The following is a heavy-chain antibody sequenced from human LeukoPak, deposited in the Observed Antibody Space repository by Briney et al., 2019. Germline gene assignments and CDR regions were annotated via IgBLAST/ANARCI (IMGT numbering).Heavy chain of an antibody. CDR1: GYTFTGYY. CDR2: INPNSGGT. Sequence: ALVKVSCKASGYTFTGYYMHWVRQAPGQGLEWMGWINPNSGGTNYAQKFQGRVTMTRDTSISTAYMELSRLRSDDTAVYYCARGVNDFWSGAHNLWGQGTLVTVSS. V-gene: IGHV1-2*02. J-gene: IGHJ4*02. D-gene: IGHD3-3*01. CDR3: ARGVNDFWSGAHNL.